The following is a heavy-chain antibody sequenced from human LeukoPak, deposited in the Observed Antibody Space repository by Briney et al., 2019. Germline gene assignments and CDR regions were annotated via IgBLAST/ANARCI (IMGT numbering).Heavy chain of an antibody. V-gene: IGHV4-39*01. Sequence: SETLSLTCTVSGGSISSSSYYWGWIRQPPGKGLEWIGTIYYSGSTYYNPSLKSRVTISVDTSKNQFSLKLSSVTAADTAVYYCASRYDYSNYIDYWGQGTLVTVSS. J-gene: IGHJ4*02. CDR1: GGSISSSSYY. CDR3: ASRYDYSNYIDY. CDR2: IYYSGST. D-gene: IGHD4-11*01.